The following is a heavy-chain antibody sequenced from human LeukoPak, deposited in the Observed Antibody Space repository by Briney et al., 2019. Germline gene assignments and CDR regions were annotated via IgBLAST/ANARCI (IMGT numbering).Heavy chain of an antibody. CDR3: ARLLTDYSNYVDY. CDR1: GYSFATYW. Sequence: GESLKISCKGSGYSFATYWIGWVRQMPGRGLEWMGIIYPGDSDTRYSPSFQGQVTISADKSISTAYLQWSSLKASDTAMYYCARLLTDYSNYVDYWGQGTLVTVSS. J-gene: IGHJ4*02. D-gene: IGHD4-11*01. V-gene: IGHV5-51*01. CDR2: IYPGDSDT.